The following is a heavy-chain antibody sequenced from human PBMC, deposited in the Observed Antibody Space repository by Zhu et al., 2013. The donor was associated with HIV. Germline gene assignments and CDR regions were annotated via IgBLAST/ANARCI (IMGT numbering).Heavy chain of an antibody. Sequence: QMQLVQSGPEVKKPGTSVKVSCKASGFTFTSSAVQWVRQARGQRLEWIGWIVVGSGNTNYAQKFQERVTITRDMSTSTAYMELSSLRSEDTAVYYCAADPDRYGPGMDVWGQGTTVTVSS. D-gene: IGHD5-18*01. V-gene: IGHV1-58*01. J-gene: IGHJ6*02. CDR2: IVVGSGNT. CDR3: AADPDRYGPGMDV. CDR1: GFTFTSSA.